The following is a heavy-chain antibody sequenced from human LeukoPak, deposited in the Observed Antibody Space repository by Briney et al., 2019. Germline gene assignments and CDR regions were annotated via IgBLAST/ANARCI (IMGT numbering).Heavy chain of an antibody. Sequence: PGGSLRLSCAASGFTFSSYAMHWVRQAPGKGLEWVAVISYDGSNKYYADSVKGRFTISRDNSKNTLYLQMNSLRAEDTAVYYCARAPNYYDSSGYYLWAFDIWGQGTMVTVSS. D-gene: IGHD3-22*01. J-gene: IGHJ3*02. CDR3: ARAPNYYDSSGYYLWAFDI. CDR2: ISYDGSNK. CDR1: GFTFSSYA. V-gene: IGHV3-30-3*01.